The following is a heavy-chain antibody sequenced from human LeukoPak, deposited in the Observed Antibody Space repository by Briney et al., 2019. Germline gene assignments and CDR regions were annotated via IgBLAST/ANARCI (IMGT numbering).Heavy chain of an antibody. V-gene: IGHV3-74*01. J-gene: IGHJ6*02. CDR1: GFTFSNYW. CDR2: INSDGSSR. CDR3: AKTAAGRNYYYGMDV. Sequence: GGSLRLSCAASGFTFSNYWMHWVRQAPGKGLVWVSRINSDGSSRNYADSVKGRFTISRDNSKNTLYLQMDSLRAEDTAVYYCAKTAAGRNYYYGMDVWGQGTTVTVSS. D-gene: IGHD6-13*01.